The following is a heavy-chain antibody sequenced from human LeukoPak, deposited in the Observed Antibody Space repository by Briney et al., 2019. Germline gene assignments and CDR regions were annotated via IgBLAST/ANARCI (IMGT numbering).Heavy chain of an antibody. V-gene: IGHV1-2*02. CDR3: ARDGALSGWPAYYYYYMDV. J-gene: IGHJ6*03. CDR1: GYTFTGYY. D-gene: IGHD6-19*01. CDR2: ISPNSGGT. Sequence: ASVKLSCKASGYTFTGYYMHWVRQAPGQGLEWMGWISPNSGGTNYAQKFQGRVTMTRDTSISTAYMELSRLRSDDTGVYYCARDGALSGWPAYYYYYMDVWGKGTTVTISS.